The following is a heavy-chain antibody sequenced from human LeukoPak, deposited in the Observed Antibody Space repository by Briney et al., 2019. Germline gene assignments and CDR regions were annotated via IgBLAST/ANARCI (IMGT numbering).Heavy chain of an antibody. CDR1: GGSISSGGYY. V-gene: IGHV4-30-2*01. CDR2: IYHSGST. CDR3: ARGDYYYMDV. J-gene: IGHJ6*03. Sequence: PSETLSLTCTVSGGSISSGGYYWRWIRQPPGKGLEWIGYIYHSGSTYYNPSLKSRVTISVDRSKNQFSLKLSSVTAADTAVYYCARGDYYYMDVWGKGTTVTVSS.